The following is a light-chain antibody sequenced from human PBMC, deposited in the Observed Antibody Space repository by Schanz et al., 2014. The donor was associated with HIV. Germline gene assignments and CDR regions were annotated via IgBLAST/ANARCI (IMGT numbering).Light chain of an antibody. CDR2: GAS. V-gene: IGKV3-20*01. J-gene: IGKJ3*01. Sequence: EIVLTQSPATLSLSPGERATLSCRASQSVNTYLAWYQQKPGQAPRLLIYGASTRATGIPARFSGSGSGTDFSLTISRLEPEDFAVYFCQQYATSAFTFGPGTKVDIK. CDR1: QSVNTY. CDR3: QQYATSAFT.